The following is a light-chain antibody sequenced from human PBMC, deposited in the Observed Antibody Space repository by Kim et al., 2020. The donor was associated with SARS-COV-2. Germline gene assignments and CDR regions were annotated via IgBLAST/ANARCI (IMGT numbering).Light chain of an antibody. CDR2: DAS. CDR1: QDITSA. J-gene: IGKJ5*01. V-gene: IGKV1D-13*01. Sequence: AYVGDRVSITCRASQDITSALAWYQQKPGKAPKFLIYDASSLESGVPLRFSGSGSGTDFTLTISSLQPEDFATYYCQQFNNYPITFGQGTRLEIK. CDR3: QQFNNYPIT.